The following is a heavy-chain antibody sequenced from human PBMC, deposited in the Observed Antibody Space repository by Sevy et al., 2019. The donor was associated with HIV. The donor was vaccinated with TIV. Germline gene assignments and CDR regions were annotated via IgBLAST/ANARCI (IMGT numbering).Heavy chain of an antibody. CDR2: ISSSSDYI. CDR3: ANSWGSSAAAGLDY. D-gene: IGHD6-13*01. J-gene: IGHJ4*02. V-gene: IGHV3-21*01. Sequence: GGSLRLSCVASGFTFSSYNMHWIRQAPGKGLEWVSSISSSSDYIYYADSVNGRFTISRDNAKYSLYLPMNSLSADDKAVDYCANSWGSSAAAGLDYWGQGTLVTVSS. CDR1: GFTFSSYN.